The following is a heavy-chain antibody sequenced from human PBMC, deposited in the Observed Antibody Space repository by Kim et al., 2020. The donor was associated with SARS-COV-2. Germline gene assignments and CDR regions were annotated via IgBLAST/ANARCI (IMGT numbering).Heavy chain of an antibody. CDR1: GYTFTSYD. CDR3: ARVAHYYGMSHNWFDP. V-gene: IGHV1-8*01. D-gene: IGHD3-10*01. J-gene: IGHJ5*02. CDR2: MNPNSGNT. Sequence: ASVKVSCKASGYTFTSYDINWVRQATGQGLEWMGWMNPNSGNTGYAQKFQGRVTMTRNTSISTAYMELSSLRSEDTAVYYCARVAHYYGMSHNWFDPWGQGTLVTVSS.